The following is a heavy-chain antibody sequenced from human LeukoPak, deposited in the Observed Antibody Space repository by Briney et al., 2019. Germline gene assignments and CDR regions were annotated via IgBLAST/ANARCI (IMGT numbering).Heavy chain of an antibody. J-gene: IGHJ3*02. Sequence: PGGSPRLSCAAAGIPFSSYGMPWVRQAPSKGLEWVAFIRYDGSNKYYADSVKGRFTISRDNSKNTLYLQMNSLRAEDTAVYYCAKADDFWSGPWNAFDIWGQGTMVTVSS. D-gene: IGHD3-3*01. CDR2: IRYDGSNK. CDR1: GIPFSSYG. CDR3: AKADDFWSGPWNAFDI. V-gene: IGHV3-30*02.